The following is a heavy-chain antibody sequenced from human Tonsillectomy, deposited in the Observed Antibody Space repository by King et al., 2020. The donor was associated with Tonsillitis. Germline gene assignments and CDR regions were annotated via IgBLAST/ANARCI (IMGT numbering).Heavy chain of an antibody. D-gene: IGHD1-14*01. J-gene: IGHJ6*02. CDR3: TTGPPPGFYYYYGMDV. CDR1: GFTFSNAW. Sequence: VQLVESGGGLVKPGGSLRLSCAASGFTFSNAWMSWVRQAPGKGLEWVGRIKSKTDGGTTDYAAPVKGRFTISRDDSKNTLYLQMNSLKTEDTAVYYCTTGPPPGFYYYYGMDVWGQGTTVTVSS. CDR2: IKSKTDGGTT. V-gene: IGHV3-15*01.